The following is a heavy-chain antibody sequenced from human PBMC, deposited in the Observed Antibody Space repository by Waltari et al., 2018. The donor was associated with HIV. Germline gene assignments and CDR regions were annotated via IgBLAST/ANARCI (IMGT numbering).Heavy chain of an antibody. J-gene: IGHJ6*02. D-gene: IGHD3-22*01. CDR1: GGSITSSNW. V-gene: IGHV4-4*02. CDR2: IYHSGST. CDR3: AGSRSSGSSVYYGMDV. Sequence: QVQLQESGPGLVKPSGTLSLTCAVSGGSITSSNWWSWVRQPPGKGLEWSGEIYHSGSTNYNPSLKRRVTIALDKSKNQFSLKLSSVTAADTALYYCAGSRSSGSSVYYGMDVWGQGTTVTVSS.